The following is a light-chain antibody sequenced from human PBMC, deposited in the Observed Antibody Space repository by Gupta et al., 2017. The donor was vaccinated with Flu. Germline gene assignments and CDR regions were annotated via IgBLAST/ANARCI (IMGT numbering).Light chain of an antibody. CDR2: DAS. CDR3: HQRSNWQA. CDR1: QNINNY. V-gene: IGKV3-11*01. Sequence: EAVLTQSPGTLSLSPGERATLSCRASQNINNYIAWYQQKPGQAPRLLIYDASNRAAGTPRRFSGSGSGTDFTLTSSSLQPEDSAIYYCHQRSNWQAFGQGTKLEIK. J-gene: IGKJ1*01.